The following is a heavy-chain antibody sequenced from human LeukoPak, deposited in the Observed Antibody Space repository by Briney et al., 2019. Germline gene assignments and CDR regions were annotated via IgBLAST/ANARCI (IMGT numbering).Heavy chain of an antibody. CDR1: GYTFTSYG. D-gene: IGHD2-2*01. J-gene: IGHJ3*02. CDR3: ARGTKGAFDI. Sequence: ASVKVSCKASGYTFTSYGISWVRQAPGQGLEWMGWMNPNSGNTGYAQKFQGRVTMTRNTSISTAYMELSSLRSEDTAVYYCARGTKGAFDIWGQGTMVTVSS. CDR2: MNPNSGNT. V-gene: IGHV1-8*02.